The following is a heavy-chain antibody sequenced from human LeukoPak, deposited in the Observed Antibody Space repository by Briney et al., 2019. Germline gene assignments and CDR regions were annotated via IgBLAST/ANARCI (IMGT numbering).Heavy chain of an antibody. Sequence: ASVKVSCKASGYTFSSYGISWVRQAPGQGLECMGWINIYNGHTNYAQKFQGRVTMTTDTSTSTAYMELRSLRSDDTAMFFCARVYSDYISYLDFWGQGTLVTVSS. V-gene: IGHV1-18*01. CDR2: INIYNGHT. CDR1: GYTFSSYG. D-gene: IGHD4-11*01. CDR3: ARVYSDYISYLDF. J-gene: IGHJ4*02.